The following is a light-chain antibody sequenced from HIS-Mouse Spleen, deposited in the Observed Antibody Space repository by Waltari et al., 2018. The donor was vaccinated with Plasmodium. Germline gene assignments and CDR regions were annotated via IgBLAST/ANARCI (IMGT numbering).Light chain of an antibody. CDR3: YSTDSSGNHRV. V-gene: IGLV3-10*01. CDR2: EDS. Sequence: SYELTQPPSVSVSPGQTARITRSGDELPKKYAYWYQQKSGQAPVLVIYEDSKRPSGIPEIFSGSSSGTMATLTISGAQVEDEADYYCYSTDSSGNHRVFGGGTKLTVL. CDR1: ELPKKY. J-gene: IGLJ3*02.